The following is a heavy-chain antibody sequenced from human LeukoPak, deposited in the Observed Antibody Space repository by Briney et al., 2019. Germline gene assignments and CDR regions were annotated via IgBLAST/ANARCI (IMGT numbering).Heavy chain of an antibody. Sequence: GGSLRLSCAASGFTFSSYEMNWVRQAPGKGLEWVSYISSSGSTIYYADSVKGRFTISRDNAKNSLYLQMNSLRAEDTAVYYCAREGGGYSSGWYRYFDYWVQGTLVTVSS. CDR1: GFTFSSYE. J-gene: IGHJ4*02. CDR3: AREGGGYSSGWYRYFDY. D-gene: IGHD6-19*01. V-gene: IGHV3-48*03. CDR2: ISSSGSTI.